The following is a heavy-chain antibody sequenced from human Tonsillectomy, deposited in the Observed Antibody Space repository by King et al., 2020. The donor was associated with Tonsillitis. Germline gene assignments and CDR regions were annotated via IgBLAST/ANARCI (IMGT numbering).Heavy chain of an antibody. CDR1: GYTFTSYF. J-gene: IGHJ3*02. V-gene: IGHV1-46*01. CDR2: INPSGGST. CDR3: ARLTNNYGDYEGAFDI. Sequence: VQLVQSGAEVEKPGASVMLSCKASGYTFTSYFMHWVRQAPGQGLEWMGIINPSGGSTTYAKKFQGRVTMTRDTSTRTVYMELSSLRSEDTAVYYCARLTNNYGDYEGAFDIWGQGTLVTVSS. D-gene: IGHD4-17*01.